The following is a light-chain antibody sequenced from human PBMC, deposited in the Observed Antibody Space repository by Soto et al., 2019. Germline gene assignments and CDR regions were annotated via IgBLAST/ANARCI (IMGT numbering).Light chain of an antibody. V-gene: IGKV1-39*01. CDR2: AAS. Sequence: DIQMTQSPSSLSASVGDRVTITCRASQSISSYLNWYQQKPGKAPKLLIYAASSLQGGVPSRFSGSGSGTDFTLTISSLQPEDFATYYCQQNYSTPRTFGRGTKLEIK. J-gene: IGKJ2*02. CDR3: QQNYSTPRT. CDR1: QSISSY.